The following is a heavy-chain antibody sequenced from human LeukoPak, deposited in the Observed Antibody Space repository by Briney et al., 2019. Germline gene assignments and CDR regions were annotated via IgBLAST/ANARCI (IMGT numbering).Heavy chain of an antibody. Sequence: GGSLRLSCAASGFTFSSYAMSWVRQAPGKGLEWVSYIGSSGGTIYYADSVKGRFTISRDNAKNSLYLQMNSLRVEDTAVYYCARGGYGDFFKYYFDYWGQGTLVTVSS. J-gene: IGHJ4*02. V-gene: IGHV3-48*03. CDR3: ARGGYGDFFKYYFDY. CDR1: GFTFSSYA. D-gene: IGHD4-17*01. CDR2: IGSSGGTI.